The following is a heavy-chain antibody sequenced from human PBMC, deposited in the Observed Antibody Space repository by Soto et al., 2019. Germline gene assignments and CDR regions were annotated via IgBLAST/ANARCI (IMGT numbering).Heavy chain of an antibody. CDR2: IYWNDDN. CDR1: RFSLTTTGEG. CDR3: ALRSSQPLYGRSGYIFDY. D-gene: IGHD3-3*01. V-gene: IGHV2-5*01. Sequence: XSTTLVNPRQTLTLTRIFSRFSLTTTGEGLAWIRQPPGKALEWLALIYWNDDNRYSPSLKIRLTVTKDTSKNRVFLTMTNIDPVDTAAYVCALRSSQPLYGRSGYIFDYWGRSRLVTVSS. J-gene: IGHJ4*02.